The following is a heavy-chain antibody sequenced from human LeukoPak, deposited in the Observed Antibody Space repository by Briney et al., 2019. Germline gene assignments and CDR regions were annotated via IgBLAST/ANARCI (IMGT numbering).Heavy chain of an antibody. V-gene: IGHV4-4*07. CDR2: IYTSGST. D-gene: IGHD2-15*01. CDR1: GGSISSYY. Sequence: SGTLSLTCTVSGGSISSYYWSWIRQPAGKGLEWIGRIYTSGSTNYNPSLKSRVTMSVDTSKNQFSLKLSSVTAADTAVYYCGVVAASYYYYGMDVWGQGTTVTVSS. J-gene: IGHJ6*02. CDR3: GVVAASYYYYGMDV.